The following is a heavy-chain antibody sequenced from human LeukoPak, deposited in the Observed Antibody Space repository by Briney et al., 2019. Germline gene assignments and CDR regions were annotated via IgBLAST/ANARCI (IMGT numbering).Heavy chain of an antibody. CDR3: ARAGPSSSWHQFDY. D-gene: IGHD6-13*01. V-gene: IGHV3-66*01. J-gene: IGHJ4*02. CDR2: IYSGGRT. CDR1: GFTFSSYE. Sequence: PGGSLRLSCAASGFTFSSYEMNWVRQAPGKGLEWVSVIYSGGRTYYADSVKGRFIISRDNSKNTLYLQMNSLSAEDTAVYYCARAGPSSSWHQFDYWGQGTLVTVSS.